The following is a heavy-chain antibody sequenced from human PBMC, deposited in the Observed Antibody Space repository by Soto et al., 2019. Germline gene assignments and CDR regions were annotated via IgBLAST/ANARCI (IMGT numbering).Heavy chain of an antibody. V-gene: IGHV1-8*01. CDR2: MNPNSGNT. Sequence: ASVKVSCKASGYTFTSYDINWVRQATGQGLEWMGWMNPNSGNTGYAQKFQGRVTMTRNTSISTAYMELSSLRSEDTAVYYCARGFPPNYYYYYYMDVWGKGTTVTVSS. CDR1: GYTFTSYD. CDR3: ARGFPPNYYYYYYMDV. J-gene: IGHJ6*03.